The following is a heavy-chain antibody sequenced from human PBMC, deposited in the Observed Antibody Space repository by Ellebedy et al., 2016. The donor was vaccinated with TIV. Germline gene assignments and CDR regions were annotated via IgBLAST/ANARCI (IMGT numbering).Heavy chain of an antibody. CDR1: EFTFRTYW. V-gene: IGHV3-7*01. CDR2: IDEDGSEK. CDR3: ARNMVRGVIPLT. D-gene: IGHD3-10*01. J-gene: IGHJ5*02. Sequence: GGSLRLSCAAFEFTFRTYWMSWLRQAPGKGLEWVANIDEDGSEKYYVDSVKGRFTISRDNAKNSLFLQMNSLRAEDTAVYYCARNMVRGVIPLTWGQGTLVTVSS.